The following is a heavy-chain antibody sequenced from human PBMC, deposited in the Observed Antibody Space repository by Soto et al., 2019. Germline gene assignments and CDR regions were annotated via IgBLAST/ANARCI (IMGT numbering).Heavy chain of an antibody. CDR3: AKETFSSSSWALGS. CDR2: ISWDSSTI. Sequence: EVQLVESGGGLVQPGRSLRLSCAASGFTFDDYPMHWVRQAPGKGLEWVSYISWDSSTIAYADSVQGRFTISRDNAKNSLFLQMNNMRADDTAFYYCAKETFSSSSWALGSWGQGTLVTVSS. V-gene: IGHV3-9*01. J-gene: IGHJ4*02. D-gene: IGHD6-13*01. CDR1: GFTFDDYP.